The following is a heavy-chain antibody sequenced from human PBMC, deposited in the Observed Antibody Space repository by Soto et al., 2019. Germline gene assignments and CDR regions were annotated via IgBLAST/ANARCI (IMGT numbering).Heavy chain of an antibody. CDR1: GFTFSSYA. D-gene: IGHD6-19*01. J-gene: IGHJ5*02. CDR2: ISAGGGST. CDR3: AKDLYTSGWSTWFDP. V-gene: IGHV3-23*01. Sequence: EVQLLESGGCLVQPGGSLRLSCAASGFTFSSYAMTWVRQAPGKGLEWFSDISAGGGSTYYADSVKGRFTVSKDKFKNTLNLQMTNLRAEDTAVYYCAKDLYTSGWSTWFDPVGQGTLVIVSS.